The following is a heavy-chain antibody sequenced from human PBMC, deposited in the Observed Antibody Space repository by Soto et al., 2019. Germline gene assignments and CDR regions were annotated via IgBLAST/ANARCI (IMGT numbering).Heavy chain of an antibody. Sequence: QVQLQQWGAGLLKPSETLSLTCAVYGGSFSGYYWTWIRQPPGKGLEWLGEINHSGSTNYNPSLKSRVTRSVDTSKNQFSLKLSSVTAADTAVYYCARGSNFVVVVAATNGFDPWGQGTLVTVAS. CDR1: GGSFSGYY. J-gene: IGHJ5*02. CDR3: ARGSNFVVVVAATNGFDP. V-gene: IGHV4-34*01. CDR2: INHSGST. D-gene: IGHD2-15*01.